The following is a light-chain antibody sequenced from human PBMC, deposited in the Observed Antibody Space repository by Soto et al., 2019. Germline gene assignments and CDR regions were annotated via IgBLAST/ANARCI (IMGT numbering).Light chain of an antibody. J-gene: IGLJ1*01. V-gene: IGLV2-14*03. CDR1: NSDFGVYNY. CDR3: SSYTSSSTLV. CDR2: DVI. Sequence: QSVLTQPASVSGSPGQSITISCTGTNSDFGVYNYVSWYQHHPVKAFKLMIYDVINRPSGVSNRFSGSKSCNTASLTIFGLQAEDEADYYCSSYTSSSTLVFGTGTKVTVL.